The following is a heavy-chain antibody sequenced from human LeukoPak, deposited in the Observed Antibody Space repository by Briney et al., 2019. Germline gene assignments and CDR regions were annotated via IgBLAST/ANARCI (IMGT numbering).Heavy chain of an antibody. CDR1: GGTFISYA. D-gene: IGHD3-22*01. Sequence: ASVKVSCKASGGTFISYAISWVRQAPGQGLEWMGRIIPIFGTANYAQKFQGRVTITTDESASTAYMDLSSLRSEDTAVYYCARGYYDSSGYYDEYFQHWGQGTLVTVSS. J-gene: IGHJ1*01. V-gene: IGHV1-69*05. CDR3: ARGYYDSSGYYDEYFQH. CDR2: IIPIFGTA.